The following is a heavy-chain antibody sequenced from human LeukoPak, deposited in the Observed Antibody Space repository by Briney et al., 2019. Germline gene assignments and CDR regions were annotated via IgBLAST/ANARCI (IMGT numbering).Heavy chain of an antibody. CDR3: ARSPSSGWTEYFQH. D-gene: IGHD6-19*01. CDR2: IYYSGST. V-gene: IGHV4-31*03. Sequence: PSQTLSLTCTVSGGSISSGGYYWSWIRQHPGKGLEWIGYIYYSGSTYYNPSLKSRVTISVDTSKNQFSLKLSSVTAADTAVYYCARSPSSGWTEYFQHWGQGTLVTVSS. CDR1: GGSISSGGYY. J-gene: IGHJ1*01.